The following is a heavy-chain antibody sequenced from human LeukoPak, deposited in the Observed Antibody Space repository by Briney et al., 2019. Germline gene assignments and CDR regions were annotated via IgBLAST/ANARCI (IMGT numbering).Heavy chain of an antibody. CDR3: ARAPAYSSSWYDVY. V-gene: IGHV3-30-3*01. J-gene: IGHJ4*02. CDR2: ISYDGSNK. CDR1: GFTFSSYA. Sequence: GRSLRLSCAASGFTFSSYAMHWVRQAPGKGLEWVAVISYDGSNKYYADSVKGRFTISRDNSKNTLYLQMNSLRAEDTAVYYCARAPAYSSSWYDVYWGQGTLVTVSS. D-gene: IGHD6-13*01.